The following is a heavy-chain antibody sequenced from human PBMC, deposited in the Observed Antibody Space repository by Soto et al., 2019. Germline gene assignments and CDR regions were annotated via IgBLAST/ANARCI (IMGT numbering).Heavy chain of an antibody. J-gene: IGHJ6*02. V-gene: IGHV4-31*03. CDR3: ARDLGVVAATRYYYYGMDV. D-gene: IGHD2-15*01. CDR1: GGSISSGGYY. Sequence: QVQLQESGPGLVKPSQTLSLTCTVSGGSISSGGYYWSWIRQHPGKGLEWIGYIYYSGSTYYNPSLKSRVTISVDTSKNQFSLKLSSVTAADTAVYYCARDLGVVAATRYYYYGMDVWGPGTTVTVSS. CDR2: IYYSGST.